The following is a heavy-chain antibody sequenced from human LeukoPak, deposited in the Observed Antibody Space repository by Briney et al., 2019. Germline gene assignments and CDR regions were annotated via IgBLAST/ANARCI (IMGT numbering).Heavy chain of an antibody. CDR3: GGGGWDFDY. Sequence: RPSQTLSLTCTVSGGSISSGFYYWNWIRQPAGKGLEWIGRIYSTGGTNYNPSLKSRVTISVDTSKNQFSLKLSSVTAADTAGYYWGGGGWDFDYWGQGTLVTVSS. J-gene: IGHJ4*02. D-gene: IGHD1-26*01. V-gene: IGHV4-61*02. CDR2: IYSTGGT. CDR1: GGSISSGFYY.